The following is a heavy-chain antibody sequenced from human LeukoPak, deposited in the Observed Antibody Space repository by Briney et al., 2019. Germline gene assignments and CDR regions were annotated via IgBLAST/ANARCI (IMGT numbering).Heavy chain of an antibody. CDR3: ARGGRSYGYYYYSGMDV. D-gene: IGHD2-21*01. CDR2: INHSGST. CDR1: GGSFSGYY. Sequence: SETLSLTCAVYGGSFSGYYWSWIRQPPGKGLGWIGEINHSGSTNYNPSLKSRVTISVDTSKNQFSLKLSSVTAADTAVYYCARGGRSYGYYYYSGMDVWGQGTTVTVSS. V-gene: IGHV4-34*01. J-gene: IGHJ6*02.